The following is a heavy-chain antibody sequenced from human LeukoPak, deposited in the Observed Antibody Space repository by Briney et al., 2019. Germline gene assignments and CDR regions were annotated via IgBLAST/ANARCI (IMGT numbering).Heavy chain of an antibody. CDR3: ARESETSGWYDY. J-gene: IGHJ4*02. CDR2: ISGDGGST. V-gene: IGHV3-43*02. D-gene: IGHD6-19*01. Sequence: GGSLRLSCAAPGFILDNYAIHWVRQAPGKGLEWVSLISGDGGSTFYADSVRGRFTISRDNTRKSLSLQMSSLRSEDTALYYCARESETSGWYDYWGQGTLVTVSS. CDR1: GFILDNYA.